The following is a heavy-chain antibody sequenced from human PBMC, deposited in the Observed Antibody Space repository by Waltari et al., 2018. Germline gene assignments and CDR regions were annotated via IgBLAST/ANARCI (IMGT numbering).Heavy chain of an antibody. J-gene: IGHJ3*02. CDR2: INPNSGGT. Sequence: QVQLVQSGAEVKKPGASVKVSCKASGYTFTGYYMHWVRQAPGQGLEWMGRINPNSGGTNYAQTFQGRVTRTMDTSISTAYMALSRLRSDDTAVYYCARVGEGEDAFVIWGQGTMVTVSS. CDR3: ARVGEGEDAFVI. D-gene: IGHD3-10*01. CDR1: GYTFTGYY. V-gene: IGHV1-2*06.